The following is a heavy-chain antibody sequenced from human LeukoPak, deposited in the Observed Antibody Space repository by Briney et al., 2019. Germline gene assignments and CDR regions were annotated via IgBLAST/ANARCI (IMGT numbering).Heavy chain of an antibody. J-gene: IGHJ1*01. V-gene: IGHV4-39*01. D-gene: IGHD3-22*01. CDR3: ARRRYYDGSGYLE. CDR1: GDSVSRSDSY. CDR2: IYYSGRT. Sequence: SEALSLTCSVSGDSVSRSDSYWDWIRQPPGKGLEWIGTIYYSGRTYYSPSLKSRVTMSVDPSNNQFSLNLRSVTAADTALYYCARRRYYDGSGYLEWGQGTLLSVSS.